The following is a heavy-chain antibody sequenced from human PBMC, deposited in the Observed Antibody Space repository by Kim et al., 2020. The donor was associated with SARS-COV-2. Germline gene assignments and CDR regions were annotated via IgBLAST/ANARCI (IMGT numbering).Heavy chain of an antibody. Sequence: TYYNPPPKSRVTISVDTSKNQFSLKLSSVTAAETAVYYCARGVGSSWYGYWGQGTLVTVSS. CDR3: ARGVGSSWYGY. D-gene: IGHD6-13*01. V-gene: IGHV4-31*02. CDR2: T. J-gene: IGHJ4*02.